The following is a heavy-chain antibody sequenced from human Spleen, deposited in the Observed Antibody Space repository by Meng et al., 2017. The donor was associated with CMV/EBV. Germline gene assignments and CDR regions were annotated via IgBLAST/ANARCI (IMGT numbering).Heavy chain of an antibody. J-gene: IGHJ3*02. V-gene: IGHV3-53*01. CDR3: ARLIGEGRATGSDAFDI. CDR2: IYSGGST. Sequence: GFTVSGNYMSWGRQAPGKGLEWVSVIYSGGSTYYADSVKGRFTISRDNSKNTLYLQMNSLRAEDTAVYYCARLIGEGRATGSDAFDIWGQGTMVTVSS. CDR1: GFTVSGNY. D-gene: IGHD1-14*01.